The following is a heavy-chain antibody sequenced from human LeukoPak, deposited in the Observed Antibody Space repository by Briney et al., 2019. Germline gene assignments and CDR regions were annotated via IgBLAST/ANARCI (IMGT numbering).Heavy chain of an antibody. CDR3: AKEQPSGFTFGPPEFDP. Sequence: PGGSLRLSCGVSGFNFGTYGIHWVHQAPGNGLEWVAVTSFDGNGKYYADSVKGRFTISRDNSMNTLYLQVNSVRPDDTAVYYCAKEQPSGFTFGPPEFDPWGQGTLVTVSA. V-gene: IGHV3-30*18. CDR1: GFNFGTYG. CDR2: TSFDGNGK. D-gene: IGHD3-3*01. J-gene: IGHJ5*02.